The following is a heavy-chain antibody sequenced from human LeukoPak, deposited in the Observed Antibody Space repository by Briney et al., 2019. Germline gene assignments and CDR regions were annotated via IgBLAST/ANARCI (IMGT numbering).Heavy chain of an antibody. CDR2: IWHDGGHK. V-gene: IGHV3-33*01. CDR1: GFAFNTYA. J-gene: IGHJ4*02. D-gene: IGHD3-10*01. Sequence: GGSLRLSCAASGFAFNTYAMHWVRQAPGQGLEWVALIWHDGGHKFYSNSVRGQFTISRDNSKNTVSLQMNNLRPEDTAVYYCAREIFGSGSYPHFWGQGTLVTVSS. CDR3: AREIFGSGSYPHF.